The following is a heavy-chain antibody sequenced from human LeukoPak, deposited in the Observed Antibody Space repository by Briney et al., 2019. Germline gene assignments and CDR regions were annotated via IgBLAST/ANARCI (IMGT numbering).Heavy chain of an antibody. Sequence: PSETLSLTCAVFGSSISSGYYWGWIRQPPGKGLEWIGSVYHSGSAFYNPSLKSRVTISVDTSKNQFSLKLSSVTAADTAVYYCARISGSLDAFDIWGQGTMVTVSS. D-gene: IGHD6-19*01. V-gene: IGHV4-38-2*01. CDR2: VYHSGSA. J-gene: IGHJ3*02. CDR3: ARISGSLDAFDI. CDR1: GSSISSGYY.